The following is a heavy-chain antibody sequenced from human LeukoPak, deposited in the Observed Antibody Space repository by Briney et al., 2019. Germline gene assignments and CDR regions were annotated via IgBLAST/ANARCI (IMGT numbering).Heavy chain of an antibody. CDR1: GGSISSYY. D-gene: IGHD3-10*01. J-gene: IGHJ4*02. V-gene: IGHV4-59*01. Sequence: PSETLSLTCTVSGGSISSYYWSWIRQPPGKGLEWIGYIYYSGSTNYNPSLKSRVTISVDTSKNQFSLKLSSVTAADTAVYYCAREPGGHFDYWGQGTLVTVSS. CDR3: AREPGGHFDY. CDR2: IYYSGST.